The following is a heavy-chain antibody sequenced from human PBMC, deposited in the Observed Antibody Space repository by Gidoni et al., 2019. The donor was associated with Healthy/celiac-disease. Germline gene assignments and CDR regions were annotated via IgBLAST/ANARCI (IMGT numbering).Heavy chain of an antibody. CDR2: IYYSGST. V-gene: IGHV4-31*03. D-gene: IGHD5-18*01. Sequence: QVQLQESGPGLVKPSQTLSLTCTVSGGSISSGGYYWSWIRQHPGKGLEWIGYIYYSGSTCYNPSLKRRVTISVDTSKNQFSLKLSSVTAADTAVYYCASNAFRRIQLWFGGMDVWGQGTTVTVSS. J-gene: IGHJ6*02. CDR3: ASNAFRRIQLWFGGMDV. CDR1: GGSISSGGYY.